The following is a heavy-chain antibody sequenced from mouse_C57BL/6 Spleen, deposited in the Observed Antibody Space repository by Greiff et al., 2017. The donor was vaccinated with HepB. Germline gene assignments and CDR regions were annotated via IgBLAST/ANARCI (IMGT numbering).Heavy chain of an antibody. CDR3: ARGNYGGDAMDY. D-gene: IGHD2-1*01. CDR1: GYTFTSYW. CDR2: IDPSDSET. J-gene: IGHJ4*01. Sequence: QVQLQQPGAELVRPGSSVKLSCKASGYTFTSYWMHWVKQRPIQGLEWIGNIDPSDSETHYNQKFKDKATLTVDKSSSTAYMQLSSLTSEDSAVYYCARGNYGGDAMDYWGQGTSVTVSS. V-gene: IGHV1-52*01.